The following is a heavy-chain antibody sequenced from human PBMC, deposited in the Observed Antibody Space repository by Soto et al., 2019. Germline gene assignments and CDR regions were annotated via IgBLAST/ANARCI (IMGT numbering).Heavy chain of an antibody. D-gene: IGHD2-8*02. V-gene: IGHV4-61*08. CDR1: GGSISSGGYY. J-gene: IGHJ6*02. CDR3: ARSCWCPCYYYGMDV. CDR2: IYYSGST. Sequence: SETLSLTCTVSGGSISSGGYYWSWIRQHPGKGLEWIGYIYYSGSTTYNPSLKRRVTISVDTSKNQFSLKLSSVTAADTAVYYCARSCWCPCYYYGMDVWGQGTTVTVSS.